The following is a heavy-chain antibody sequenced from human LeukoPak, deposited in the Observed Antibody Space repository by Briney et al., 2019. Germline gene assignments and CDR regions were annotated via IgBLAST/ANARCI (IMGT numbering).Heavy chain of an antibody. Sequence: SETLSLTCAVYGGSFSGYYWSWIRQPPGKGLEWIGSIYYSGSTYYNPSLKSRVTISVDTSKNQFSLKLSSVTAADTAVYYCARGLWGSYRYTDAFDIWGQGTMVTVSS. D-gene: IGHD3-16*02. V-gene: IGHV4-34*01. CDR2: IYYSGST. CDR3: ARGLWGSYRYTDAFDI. CDR1: GGSFSGYY. J-gene: IGHJ3*02.